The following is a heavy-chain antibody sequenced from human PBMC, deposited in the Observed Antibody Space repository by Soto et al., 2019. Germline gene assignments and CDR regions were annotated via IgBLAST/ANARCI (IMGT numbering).Heavy chain of an antibody. J-gene: IGHJ4*02. CDR2: ISWNRNII. Sequence: EVQLVESGGGLVQPGRSLRLSCAASGFTFDDYAMHWVRRVPGKGLEWVSSISWNRNIIGYADSVKGRFTISRDNAKTSLYLKMNSLRPEDTALYYCAKGGPDGFCSGGRCYFDYWGQGTLVTVSS. V-gene: IGHV3-9*01. CDR1: GFTFDDYA. CDR3: AKGGPDGFCSGGRCYFDY. D-gene: IGHD2-15*01.